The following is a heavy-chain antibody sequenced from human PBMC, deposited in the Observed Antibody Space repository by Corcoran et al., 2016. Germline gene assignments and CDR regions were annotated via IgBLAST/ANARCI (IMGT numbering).Heavy chain of an antibody. D-gene: IGHD2-8*01. Sequence: QVTLKESGPALVKPTQTLTLTCTFSGFSLSTSGMRVSWIRQPPGKALEWLARIDWVDDKFYSTSLKTRLTISKDTSKNQVVLTMTNMDPVATATDDCARETMVYAMRGYSWFDPWGQGTLVTISS. CDR3: ARETMVYAMRGYSWFDP. CDR2: IDWVDDK. J-gene: IGHJ5*02. V-gene: IGHV2-70*04. CDR1: GFSLSTSGMR.